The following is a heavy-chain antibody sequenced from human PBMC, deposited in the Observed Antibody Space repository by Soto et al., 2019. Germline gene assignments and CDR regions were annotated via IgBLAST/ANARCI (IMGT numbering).Heavy chain of an antibody. J-gene: IGHJ5*02. CDR1: GGSFIGYF. Sequence: QVQLQQWGGGLFKPAENLSLNCTVPGGSFIGYFYNWIRQAPGRRPEWIADINAGGITKYNPSLKSRLNLSVATSKKQFALTFKSLTAADTAVYYCAASQRLLVPWGQGSLVIVSS. D-gene: IGHD2-8*02. V-gene: IGHV4-34*01. CDR3: AASQRLLVP. CDR2: INAGGIT.